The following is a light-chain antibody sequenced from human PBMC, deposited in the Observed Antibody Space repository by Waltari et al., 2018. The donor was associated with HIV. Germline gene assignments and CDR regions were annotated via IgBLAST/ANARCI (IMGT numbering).Light chain of an antibody. CDR2: GVS. Sequence: EIVLTQSPGTLSLSPGVRATLSCRASQSVSSNFLAWYQQRPGQAPSLLSYGVSSRAPGIPDRFIGSGSGTDFTLTISRLEPEDFAVYYCQQYGSSPLTFGGGTKVQIK. CDR1: QSVSSNF. J-gene: IGKJ4*01. V-gene: IGKV3-20*01. CDR3: QQYGSSPLT.